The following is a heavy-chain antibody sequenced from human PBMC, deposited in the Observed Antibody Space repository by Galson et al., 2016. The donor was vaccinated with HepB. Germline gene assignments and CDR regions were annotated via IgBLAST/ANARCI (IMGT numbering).Heavy chain of an antibody. CDR1: GDSVSSDGYY. CDR3: ARESRSTWNYLAS. CDR2: MEYIGNT. J-gene: IGHJ4*02. V-gene: IGHV4-61*08. Sequence: SETLSLTCTVSGDSVSSDGYYWNWVRQAPGKGLEWMANMEYIGNTNFNPSLKSRITIPVDTSKNQFSLKLTSVTAADTAVYFCARESRSTWNYLASWGRGTLVTGSS. D-gene: IGHD1-26*01.